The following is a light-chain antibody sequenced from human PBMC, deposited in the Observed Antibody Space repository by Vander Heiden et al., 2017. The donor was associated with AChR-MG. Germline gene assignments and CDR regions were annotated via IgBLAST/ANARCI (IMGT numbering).Light chain of an antibody. CDR3: QQTYSTRLT. Sequence: DIQMTQSPSSLSASVGDRVTITCRASQSISNHLNWYQQKPGKAPRLLIYAASTLQSGVPSRFTGSGSGTDFTLTIGSLQPEDFAAYYCQQTYSTRLTFGHGTNVEIK. CDR2: AAS. CDR1: QSISNH. V-gene: IGKV1-39*01. J-gene: IGKJ3*01.